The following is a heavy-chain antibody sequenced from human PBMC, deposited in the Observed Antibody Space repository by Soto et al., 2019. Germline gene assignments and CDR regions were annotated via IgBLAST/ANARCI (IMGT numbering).Heavy chain of an antibody. V-gene: IGHV3-74*01. CDR2: TDSDGTFT. CDR3: AKDPISTVPWAPQDHYYYYYGMDV. CDR1: GFTFSTYW. Sequence: GGSLRLSCVASGFTFSTYWMHWVRQTPGEGLVWVSHTDSDGTFTTYADSVKGRFTISRDNAKSTLYLQMNSLRAEDTGVYYCAKDPISTVPWAPQDHYYYYYGMDVWGQGTTVTVSS. J-gene: IGHJ6*02. D-gene: IGHD3-10*01.